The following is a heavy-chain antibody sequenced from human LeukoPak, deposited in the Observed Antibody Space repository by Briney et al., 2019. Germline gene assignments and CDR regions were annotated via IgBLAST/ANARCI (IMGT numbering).Heavy chain of an antibody. J-gene: IGHJ4*02. CDR1: GGSISSSSYY. V-gene: IGHV4-39*07. CDR2: IYYSGST. Sequence: PWETLSLTCTVSGGSISSSSYYWGWIRQPPGKGLEWIGSIYYSGSTYYNPSLKSRVTISVDTSKNQFSLKLSSVTAADTAVYYCARDLGYCSSTSCHRVFDYWGQGTLVTVSS. D-gene: IGHD2-2*02. CDR3: ARDLGYCSSTSCHRVFDY.